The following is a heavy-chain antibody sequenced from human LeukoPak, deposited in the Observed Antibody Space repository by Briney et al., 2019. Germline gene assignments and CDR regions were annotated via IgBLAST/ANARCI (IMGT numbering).Heavy chain of an antibody. V-gene: IGHV4-30-2*01. CDR3: ARSSYCGGDCYSIYFQH. CDR2: IYHSGST. J-gene: IGHJ1*01. Sequence: PSETLSLTCAVSGGSISSGGYSWSRIRQPPGKGLEWIGYIYHSGSTYYNPSLKSRVTISVDRSKNQFSLKLSSVTAADTAVYYCARSSYCGGDCYSIYFQHWGQGTLVTVSS. CDR1: GGSISSGGYS. D-gene: IGHD2-21*02.